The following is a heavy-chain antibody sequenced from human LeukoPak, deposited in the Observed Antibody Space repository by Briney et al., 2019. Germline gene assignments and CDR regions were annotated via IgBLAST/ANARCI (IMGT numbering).Heavy chain of an antibody. Sequence: SETLSLTCAVYGGSFSGYYWSWIRQPRGKGLEWIGELHHRGSTNYNPSLKSRVTISVDTSENQFSLKLSSVTAADTAVYYCARSGYGSGRGRRFLDYWGQGTLVTVSS. D-gene: IGHD3-10*01. CDR2: LHHRGST. CDR3: ARSGYGSGRGRRFLDY. CDR1: GGSFSGYY. J-gene: IGHJ4*02. V-gene: IGHV4-34*01.